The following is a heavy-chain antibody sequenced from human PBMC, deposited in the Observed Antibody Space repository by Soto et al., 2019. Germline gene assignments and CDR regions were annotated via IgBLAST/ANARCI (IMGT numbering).Heavy chain of an antibody. Sequence: QVHLVQSGAEVKKPGASVNVSCKSSSYTFTRNGISWVRQAPGQGLEWMGWISPNSGNIKYAQKLQGRVSMATDTSASTAHMELRRLRSDDTAVCYCVKVLVSVSSPARDVGCSGTTVSGSS. CDR1: SYTFTRNG. CDR3: VKVLVSVSSPARDV. D-gene: IGHD3-16*02. V-gene: IGHV1-18*01. CDR2: ISPNSGNI. J-gene: IGHJ6*02.